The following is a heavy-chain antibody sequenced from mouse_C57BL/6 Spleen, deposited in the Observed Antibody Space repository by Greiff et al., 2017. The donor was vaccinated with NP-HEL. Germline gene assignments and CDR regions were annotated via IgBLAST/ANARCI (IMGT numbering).Heavy chain of an antibody. J-gene: IGHJ1*03. CDR1: GFTFNTYA. CDR2: IRSKSSNYAT. D-gene: IGHD1-1*01. V-gene: IGHV10-3*01. CDR3: VRDGGDNYYGSSPYFDV. Sequence: EVMLVESGGGLVQPKGSLKLSCAASGFTFNTYAMHWVRQAPGKGLEWVARIRSKSSNYATYYADSVKDRFTISRDDSQSMLYLQMNNLKTEDTAMYYCVRDGGDNYYGSSPYFDVWGTGTTVTVSS.